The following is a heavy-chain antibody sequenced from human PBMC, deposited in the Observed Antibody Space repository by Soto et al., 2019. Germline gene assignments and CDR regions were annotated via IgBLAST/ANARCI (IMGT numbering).Heavy chain of an antibody. CDR1: GFTFSSYS. CDR3: ARMVRGSYYYYYGMTS. CDR2: ISSSSSYI. J-gene: IGHJ6*02. Sequence: GGSLRLSCAGSGFTFSSYSMNWVRQAPGKGLEWVSSISSSSSYIHYADSVKGRFTISRDNAKNSLYLQMNSLRAEDTAVYYCARMVRGSYYYYYGMTSGAKGPRSPSP. V-gene: IGHV3-21*01. D-gene: IGHD3-10*01.